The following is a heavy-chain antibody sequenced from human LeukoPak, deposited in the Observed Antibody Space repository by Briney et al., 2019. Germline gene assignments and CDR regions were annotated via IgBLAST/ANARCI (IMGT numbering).Heavy chain of an antibody. CDR3: ARGEWELRNAFDI. D-gene: IGHD1-26*01. Sequence: PGGSLRLSCAASGFTFSSYSMNWVRQAPGKGLEWVSNIRSSGSPTHDADYVKGRFTISRDNAQNSLYLQMNSLRDEDTAVYYCARGEWELRNAFDIWGQGTMVTVSS. CDR1: GFTFSSYS. J-gene: IGHJ3*02. CDR2: IRSSGSPT. V-gene: IGHV3-48*02.